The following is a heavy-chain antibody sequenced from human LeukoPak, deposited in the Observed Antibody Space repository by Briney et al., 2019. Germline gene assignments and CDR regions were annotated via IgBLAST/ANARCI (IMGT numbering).Heavy chain of an antibody. CDR1: GGSISSGGYY. Sequence: SETLSLTCTVSGGSISSGGYYWSWIRQHLGKGLEWIGYIYYSGSTYYNPSLKSRVTISVDTSKNQFSLKLSSVTAADTAVYYCARSSGYYLVFDYWGQGTLVTVSS. J-gene: IGHJ4*02. CDR2: IYYSGST. CDR3: ARSSGYYLVFDY. D-gene: IGHD3-22*01. V-gene: IGHV4-31*03.